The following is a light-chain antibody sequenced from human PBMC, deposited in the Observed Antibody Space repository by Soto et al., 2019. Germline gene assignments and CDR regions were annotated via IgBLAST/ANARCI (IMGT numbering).Light chain of an antibody. V-gene: IGKV3-20*01. J-gene: IGKJ4*01. Sequence: VLTQSPGTLSSSPGGRVSLSCRASQIVSNNYLAWYQQKSGQAPRLLIFGASNRATGIPDRFSGSGSGTDFTLTISGLEPEAFAVYFCQQYSGSVLTFGGGTKV. CDR1: QIVSNNY. CDR3: QQYSGSVLT. CDR2: GAS.